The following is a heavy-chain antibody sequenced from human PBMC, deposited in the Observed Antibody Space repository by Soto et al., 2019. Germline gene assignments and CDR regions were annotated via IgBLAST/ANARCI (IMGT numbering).Heavy chain of an antibody. CDR2: IIPIFGTA. CDR1: GGTFSSYA. V-gene: IGHV1-69*13. Sequence: ASVKVSCKASGGTFSSYAISWVRQAPGQGLEWMGGIIPIFGTANYAQKFQGRVTITADESTSTAYVELSSLRSEDTAVYYCARTTIFGVVMGRRGGGYFDYWGQGTLVTVSS. CDR3: ARTTIFGVVMGRRGGGYFDY. D-gene: IGHD3-3*01. J-gene: IGHJ4*02.